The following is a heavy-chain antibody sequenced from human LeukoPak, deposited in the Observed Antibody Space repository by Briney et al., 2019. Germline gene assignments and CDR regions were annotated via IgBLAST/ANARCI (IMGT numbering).Heavy chain of an antibody. CDR1: GFTVSSNY. V-gene: IGHV3-53*01. J-gene: IGHJ4*02. CDR3: ARDDFWSGYPH. Sequence: PGASLRLSCAASGFTVSSNYMSWVRQAPGKGLEWVSVIYSGGSTYYADSVKGRFTISRDNSKNTLYLQMNSLRAEDTAVYYCARDDFWSGYPHWGQGTLVTVSS. CDR2: IYSGGST. D-gene: IGHD3-3*01.